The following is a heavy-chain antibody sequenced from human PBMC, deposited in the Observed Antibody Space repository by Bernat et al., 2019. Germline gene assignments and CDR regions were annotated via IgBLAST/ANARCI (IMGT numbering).Heavy chain of an antibody. D-gene: IGHD2-2*01. V-gene: IGHV3-7*01. CDR1: GFTFSTYW. CDR3: ARLPYCSSTSCYALFAY. CDR2: IKQDGSGE. J-gene: IGHJ4*02. Sequence: EVQLVESGGGLVQPGGSLRLSCAASGFTFSTYWMSWVRQAPGKGLEWVANIKQDGSGEYYVDSVKGRFTISRDNAKNSLYLQMNSLRAEDTAVYYCARLPYCSSTSCYALFAYWGQGTLVTVSS.